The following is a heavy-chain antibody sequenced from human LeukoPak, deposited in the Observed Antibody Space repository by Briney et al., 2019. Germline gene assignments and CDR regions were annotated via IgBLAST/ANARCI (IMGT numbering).Heavy chain of an antibody. CDR3: AREEFDY. V-gene: IGHV3-23*01. CDR1: GFSFTSYA. CDR2: ISGSGGST. J-gene: IGHJ4*02. Sequence: GSLRLSCAASGFSFTSYAMCSVRRAPGKGLEWVSAISGSGGSTYYADSVKGRFTISRDSAKNSLYLQMNSLRAEDTALYYCAREEFDYWGQGTLVTVSS.